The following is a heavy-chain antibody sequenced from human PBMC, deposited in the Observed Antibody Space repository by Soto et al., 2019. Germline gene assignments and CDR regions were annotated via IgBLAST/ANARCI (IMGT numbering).Heavy chain of an antibody. D-gene: IGHD3-10*01. Sequence: PGGSLRLSCAASGFTFSYAWMSWVRQAPGKGLEWVGRIKSKTDGEATDYAAIVKGRFTISRDDSKATLYLQMNGLKTEDTAVYYCTTTVLTFGDFYAHWGQGTLVTVSS. CDR2: IKSKTDGEAT. V-gene: IGHV3-15*01. CDR3: TTTVLTFGDFYAH. CDR1: GFTFSYAW. J-gene: IGHJ4*02.